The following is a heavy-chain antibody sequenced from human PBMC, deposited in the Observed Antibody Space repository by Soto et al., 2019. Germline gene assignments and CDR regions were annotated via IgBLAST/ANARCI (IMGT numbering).Heavy chain of an antibody. V-gene: IGHV2-5*02. CDR2: IYWDGDK. CDR1: GFSLSTSGVG. Sequence: QITLKESGPTLVKPTQTLTLTCTFSGFSLSTSGVGVGWIRQPPGKALEWLALIYWDGDKRYTPSLKSRLFISKDTSKNQVVLTMTKVDPEDTATYYCAHRVVGPGPITRAFDFWGQGTMVTVSS. J-gene: IGHJ3*01. CDR3: AHRVVGPGPITRAFDF. D-gene: IGHD2-15*01.